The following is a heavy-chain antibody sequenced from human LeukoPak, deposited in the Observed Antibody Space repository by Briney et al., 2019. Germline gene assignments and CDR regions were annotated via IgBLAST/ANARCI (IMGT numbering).Heavy chain of an antibody. V-gene: IGHV3-48*01. CDR1: GFTFSSYS. D-gene: IGHD3-16*01. CDR3: ARVSWGSRDDY. Sequence: GGSLRLSCAASGFTFSSYSMNWVRQAPGKGLEWVSYISSSSSTIYYADSVKGRFTISRDNAKNSLYLQMNSLRAEDTAVYYCARVSWGSRDDYWGQGTLVTVSS. CDR2: ISSSSSTI. J-gene: IGHJ4*02.